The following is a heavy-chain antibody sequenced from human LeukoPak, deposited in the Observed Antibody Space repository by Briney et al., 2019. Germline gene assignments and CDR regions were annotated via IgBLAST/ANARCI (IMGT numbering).Heavy chain of an antibody. V-gene: IGHV4-61*02. CDR2: IYTSGST. D-gene: IGHD2-2*01. CDR1: GGSISSGSYY. CDR3: ARDPGLYYCSSTGCYPEYYFDY. Sequence: SETLSLTCTVSGGSISSGSYYWSWIRQPAGKGLEWIGRIYTSGSTNYNPSLKSRVTISVDTSKNQFSLKLSSVTAADTAVYYCARDPGLYYCSSTGCYPEYYFDYWGQGTLVTVSS. J-gene: IGHJ4*02.